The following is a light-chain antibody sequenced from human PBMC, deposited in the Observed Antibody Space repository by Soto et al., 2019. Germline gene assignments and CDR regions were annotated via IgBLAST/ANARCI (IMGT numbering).Light chain of an antibody. CDR2: GAS. Sequence: DMVLTQSPGTLSLSPGERATLSCSASQSVSGNFLAWYQQKPGQAPRLLIYGASARATGVPDRFSGGGSGPDFTLTISGLEPDDFAQYFCQNYGSPPVTFGGGTKIEV. J-gene: IGKJ4*01. V-gene: IGKV3-20*01. CDR1: QSVSGNF. CDR3: QNYGSPPVT.